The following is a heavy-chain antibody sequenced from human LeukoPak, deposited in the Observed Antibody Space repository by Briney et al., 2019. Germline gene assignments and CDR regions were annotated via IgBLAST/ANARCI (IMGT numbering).Heavy chain of an antibody. J-gene: IGHJ3*01. Sequence: GGSLRLSCAASGFTFSGYWSWVRQAPGKGVEWVANTNQDGSEKYYVDSVKGRFTISRDNAKNSLYLQMNSLRVEDTAIYYCARRGSGRAFDVWGQGTMVTVSS. D-gene: IGHD6-25*01. CDR1: GFTFSGYW. V-gene: IGHV3-7*01. CDR3: ARRGSGRAFDV. CDR2: TNQDGSEK.